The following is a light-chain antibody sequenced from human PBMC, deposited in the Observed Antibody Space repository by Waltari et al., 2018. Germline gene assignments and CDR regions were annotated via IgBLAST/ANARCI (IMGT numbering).Light chain of an antibody. V-gene: IGLV1-44*01. CDR3: AAWDDSLNGV. CDR1: YSNIGHNS. Sequence: QSVLTQPPSASGTPGQRVTISCSGSYSNIGHNSVNWYQQVPGTAPKLLIYNNVRRPSGVPDRFSGSKSGTSASLAISGLQSEDEADYYCAAWDDSLNGVFGGGTKLTVL. J-gene: IGLJ3*02. CDR2: NNV.